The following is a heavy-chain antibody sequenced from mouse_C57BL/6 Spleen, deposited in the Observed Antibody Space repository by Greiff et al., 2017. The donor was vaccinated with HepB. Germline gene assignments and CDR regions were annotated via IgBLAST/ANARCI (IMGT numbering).Heavy chain of an antibody. CDR2: INPNNGGT. CDR1: GYTFTDYN. J-gene: IGHJ2*01. CDR3: AREKGKGYSYFDY. Sequence: VQLQQSGPELVKPGASVKIPCKASGYTFTDYNMDWVKQSHGKSLEWIGDINPNNGGTIYNQKFKGKATLTVDKSSSTAYMELRSLTSEDTAVYYCAREKGKGYSYFDYWGQGTTLTVSS. V-gene: IGHV1-18*01. D-gene: IGHD2-3*01.